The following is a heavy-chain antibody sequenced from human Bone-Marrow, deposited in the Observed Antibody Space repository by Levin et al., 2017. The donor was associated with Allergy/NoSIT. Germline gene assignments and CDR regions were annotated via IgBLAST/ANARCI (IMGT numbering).Heavy chain of an antibody. D-gene: IGHD3-10*01. CDR1: GFTVSSNY. V-gene: IGHV3-53*01. Sequence: PGGSLRLSCAASGFTVSSNYMSWVRQAPGKGLERVSVIYSGGNTYYADSVKGRFTISRDNSKNTLHLQMNSLRAEDTAVYYCARIFRGRGFAHWGQGTLVTVSS. CDR3: ARIFRGRGFAH. CDR2: IYSGGNT. J-gene: IGHJ4*02.